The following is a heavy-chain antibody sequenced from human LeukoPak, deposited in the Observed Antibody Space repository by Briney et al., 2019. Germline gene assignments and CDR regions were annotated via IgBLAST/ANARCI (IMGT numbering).Heavy chain of an antibody. Sequence: GGSLRLSCAASGFTFSSYAMTWVRQAPGKGLEWVSGISGSGGLTYYADSVKGWFTISRDSLKNTLNLQMNSLRAEDTAIYYCTNHWTWFDPWGQGTLVTVSS. CDR1: GFTFSSYA. CDR2: ISGSGGLT. V-gene: IGHV3-23*01. D-gene: IGHD1-1*01. J-gene: IGHJ5*02. CDR3: TNHWTWFDP.